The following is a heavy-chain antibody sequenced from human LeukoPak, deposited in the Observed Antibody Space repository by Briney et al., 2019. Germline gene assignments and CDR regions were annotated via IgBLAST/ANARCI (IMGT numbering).Heavy chain of an antibody. CDR1: GGSISSSSYY. CDR3: ARLVVVVVAAATGEPYYYMDV. J-gene: IGHJ6*03. CDR2: IYYSGST. D-gene: IGHD2-15*01. V-gene: IGHV4-39*07. Sequence: KTSETLSLTCTVSGGSISSSSYYWGWIRQPPGKGLEWIGSIYYSGSTYYNPSLKSRVTISVDTSKNQFSLKLSSVTAADTAVYYCARLVVVVVAAATGEPYYYMDVWGKGTTVTVSS.